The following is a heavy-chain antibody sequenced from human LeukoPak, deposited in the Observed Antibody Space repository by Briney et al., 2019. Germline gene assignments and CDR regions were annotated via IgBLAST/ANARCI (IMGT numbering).Heavy chain of an antibody. Sequence: GGSLRLSCAASGFTFSSYWMSWVRQAPGKGLEWVATIRQDGSQKYYVDSVKGRFTISRDNAKNSLYLQMNSLRAEDTAVYYCASPGSVGDTRMPDYWGQGTLVTVSS. CDR3: ASPGSVGDTRMPDY. CDR2: IRQDGSQK. V-gene: IGHV3-7*01. D-gene: IGHD3-10*01. CDR1: GFTFSSYW. J-gene: IGHJ4*02.